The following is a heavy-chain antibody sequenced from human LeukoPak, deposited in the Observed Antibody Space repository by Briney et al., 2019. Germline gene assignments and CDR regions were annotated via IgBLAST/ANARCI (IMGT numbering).Heavy chain of an antibody. CDR1: GYTFTGYY. CDR2: IIPIFGTA. Sequence: GASVKVSCKASGYTFTGYYMHWVRQAPGQGLEWMGGIIPIFGTANYAQKFQGRVTITADKSTSTAYMELSSLRSEDTAVYYCARDLSEFAYYYDSPLARTAHYYMDVWGKGTTVTVSS. CDR3: ARDLSEFAYYYDSPLARTAHYYMDV. D-gene: IGHD3-22*01. V-gene: IGHV1-69*06. J-gene: IGHJ6*03.